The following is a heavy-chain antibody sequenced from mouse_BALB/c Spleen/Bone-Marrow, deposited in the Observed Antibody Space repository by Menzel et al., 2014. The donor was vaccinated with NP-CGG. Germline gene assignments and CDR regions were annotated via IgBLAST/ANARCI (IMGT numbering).Heavy chain of an antibody. Sequence: VQGVESGAELAKPGASVKMSCKASGYNLTSYWMHWVKQRPGQGLEWIGYINPSTGYTEYNQKFKDKATLTADKSSSTAYMQLSSLTSEDSAVYYCAREYYGSSGYFDVWGAGTTVTVSS. CDR3: AREYYGSSGYFDV. D-gene: IGHD1-1*01. CDR2: INPSTGYT. J-gene: IGHJ1*01. V-gene: IGHV1-7*01. CDR1: GYNLTSYW.